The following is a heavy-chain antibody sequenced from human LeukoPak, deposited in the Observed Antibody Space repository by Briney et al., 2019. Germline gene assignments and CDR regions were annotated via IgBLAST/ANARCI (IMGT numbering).Heavy chain of an antibody. Sequence: GGSLRLSCAASGFTFSSYAMHWVRQAPGKGLEWVAVISYDGSNKYYADSVKGRFTISRDNSKNTLYLQMNSLRAKDTAVYYCARDLGYCSSTSCYTMRRYYYGMDVWGQGTTVTVSS. CDR2: ISYDGSNK. V-gene: IGHV3-30-3*01. CDR1: GFTFSSYA. D-gene: IGHD2-2*02. J-gene: IGHJ6*02. CDR3: ARDLGYCSSTSCYTMRRYYYGMDV.